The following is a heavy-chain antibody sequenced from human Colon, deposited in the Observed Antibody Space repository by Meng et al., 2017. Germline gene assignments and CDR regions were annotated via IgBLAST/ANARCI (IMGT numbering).Heavy chain of an antibody. J-gene: IGHJ5*02. V-gene: IGHV4-34*01. CDR2: INDKETI. CDR1: GGSLRGYF. Sequence: QVQLQQWGEGLLKPSDTLSLTCGGYGGSLRGYFWSWIRQSPAKGLEFIGVINDKETINYNPSLRSRVTMSRDTSKNQFSLPLTSVTAADTATYFCARGGGVVAGRYTWLDPWGQGTLVTVSS. D-gene: IGHD2-15*01. CDR3: ARGGGVVAGRYTWLDP.